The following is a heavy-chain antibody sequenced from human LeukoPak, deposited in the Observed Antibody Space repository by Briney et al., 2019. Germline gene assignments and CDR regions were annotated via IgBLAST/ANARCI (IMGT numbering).Heavy chain of an antibody. D-gene: IGHD3-22*01. J-gene: IGHJ5*02. Sequence: NPGGSLRLSCAASGFTFSSYSMNWVRQAPGKGLEWVSSISSSNNYIYYADSVKGRFTISRDNAKNSLYLQMNSLRAEDTALYYCARDHSSYYYDSSGYLAWGQGTLVTVSS. CDR3: ARDHSSYYYDSSGYLA. CDR2: ISSSNNYI. V-gene: IGHV3-21*01. CDR1: GFTFSSYS.